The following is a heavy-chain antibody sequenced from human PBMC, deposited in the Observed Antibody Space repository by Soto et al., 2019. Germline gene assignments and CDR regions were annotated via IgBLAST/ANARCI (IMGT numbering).Heavy chain of an antibody. D-gene: IGHD2-15*01. CDR1: GGSTSSYY. CDR2: IYYSGST. Sequence: SETLSLTCTVSGGSTSSYYWSWIRQPPGKGLEWIGYIYYSGSTNYNPSLKSRVTISVDTSKNQFSLKLSSVTAADTAVYYCAGGVLGYCSGGSCPTAQYYFDYWGQGTLVTVSS. CDR3: AGGVLGYCSGGSCPTAQYYFDY. V-gene: IGHV4-59*01. J-gene: IGHJ4*02.